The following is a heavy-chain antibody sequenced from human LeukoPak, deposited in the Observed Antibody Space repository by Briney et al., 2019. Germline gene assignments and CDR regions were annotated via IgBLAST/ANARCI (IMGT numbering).Heavy chain of an antibody. CDR1: GGSISTYY. V-gene: IGHV4-59*12. J-gene: IGHJ5*02. D-gene: IGHD3-3*01. Sequence: SETLSLTCTVSGGSISTYYWTWIRQPPGKGLEWIGYIYYSGTTNYNPSLKSRVTISVDTSKNQFSLKLSSVTAADTAVYYCARDRNDFWSGPSRNWFDPWGQGTLVTVSS. CDR2: IYYSGTT. CDR3: ARDRNDFWSGPSRNWFDP.